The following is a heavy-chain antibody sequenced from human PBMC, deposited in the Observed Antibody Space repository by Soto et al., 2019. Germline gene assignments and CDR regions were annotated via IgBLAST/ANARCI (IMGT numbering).Heavy chain of an antibody. D-gene: IGHD2-15*01. Sequence: ASVKVSCKASGYTFTSYYMHWVRQAPGQGLEGMGIINPSGGSTSYAQKFQGRVTMTRDTSTSTVYMELSSLRSEDTAVYYCASSMVAATYYYYYYGMDVWGQGTTVTVSS. J-gene: IGHJ6*02. V-gene: IGHV1-46*01. CDR3: ASSMVAATYYYYYYGMDV. CDR2: INPSGGST. CDR1: GYTFTSYY.